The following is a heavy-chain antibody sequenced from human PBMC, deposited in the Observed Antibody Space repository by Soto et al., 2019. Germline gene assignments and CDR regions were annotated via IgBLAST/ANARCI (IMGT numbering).Heavy chain of an antibody. CDR3: ATSIAAAGSFDY. Sequence: ASVKVSCKASGYTFTSYAMHWVRQAPGQRLEWMGWINAGNGNTKYSQKFQGRVTITRDTSASTVYMELSSLRSEDTAVYYCATSIAAAGSFDYWGQGTLVTVSA. V-gene: IGHV1-3*01. CDR1: GYTFTSYA. CDR2: INAGNGNT. D-gene: IGHD6-13*01. J-gene: IGHJ4*02.